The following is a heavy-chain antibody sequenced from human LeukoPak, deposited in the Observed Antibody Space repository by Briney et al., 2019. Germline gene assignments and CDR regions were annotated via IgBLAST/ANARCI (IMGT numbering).Heavy chain of an antibody. CDR1: GGSISSGGYY. CDR3: ARGKQQLD. Sequence: PSETLSLTCTVSGGSISSGGYYWSWIRQPPGKGLEWIGEINHSGSTNYNPSLKSRVTISVDTSKNQFSLKLSSVTAADTAVYYCARGKQQLDWGQGTLVTVSS. V-gene: IGHV4-39*07. D-gene: IGHD6-13*01. CDR2: INHSGST. J-gene: IGHJ4*02.